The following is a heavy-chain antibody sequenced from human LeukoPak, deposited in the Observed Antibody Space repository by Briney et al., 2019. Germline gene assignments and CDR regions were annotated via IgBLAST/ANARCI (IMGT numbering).Heavy chain of an antibody. CDR3: AREGYYDSSGYYYVGFDY. J-gene: IGHJ4*02. CDR2: INPNSGGT. CDR1: GYTFTGYY. V-gene: IGHV1-2*02. D-gene: IGHD3-22*01. Sequence: ASVKVSCKASGYTFTGYYMHWVRQAPGQGLEWMGWINPNSGGTNYAQKFQGRVTMTRDTSISTAYMELSRLRSDDTAVYYCAREGYYDSSGYYYVGFDYWGQGTLVTVSS.